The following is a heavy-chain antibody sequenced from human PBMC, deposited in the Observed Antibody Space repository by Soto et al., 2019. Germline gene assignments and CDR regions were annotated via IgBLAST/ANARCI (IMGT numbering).Heavy chain of an antibody. D-gene: IGHD3-22*01. CDR3: ARAPAGYYYDSSGYYYNVAAFDI. CDR1: GGSISSYY. J-gene: IGHJ3*02. V-gene: IGHV4-59*01. Sequence: SETLSLTCTVSGGSISSYYWSWIRQPPGKGLEWIGYIYYSGSTNYNPSLKSRVTISVDTSKNQFSLKLSSVTAADTAVYYCARAPAGYYYDSSGYYYNVAAFDIWGQGTMATVSS. CDR2: IYYSGST.